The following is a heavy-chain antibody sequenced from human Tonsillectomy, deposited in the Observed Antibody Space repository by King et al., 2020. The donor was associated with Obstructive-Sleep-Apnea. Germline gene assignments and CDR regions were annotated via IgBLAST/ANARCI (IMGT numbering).Heavy chain of an antibody. CDR3: AKDRRISGWYGGDDFDV. Sequence: VQLVESGGGLVQPGGSLRLSCAASGFTFSSYAMSWVRQAPGKGLEWVSAISGSGGSTYYVDPVKGRFTISRDNSKNTLYLQMNSLRAEDTAVYYCAKDRRISGWYGGDDFDVWGQGTMVTVSS. CDR2: ISGSGGST. CDR1: GFTFSSYA. V-gene: IGHV3-23*04. J-gene: IGHJ3*01. D-gene: IGHD6-19*01.